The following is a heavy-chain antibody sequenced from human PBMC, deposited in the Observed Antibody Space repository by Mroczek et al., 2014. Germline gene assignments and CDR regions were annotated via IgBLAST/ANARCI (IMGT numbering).Heavy chain of an antibody. CDR2: ISSSSSYI. Sequence: VQLVQSGGGLVKPGGSLRLSCAASGFTFSSYSMNWVRQAPGKGLEWVSSISSSSSYIYYADSVKGRFTISRDNAKNSLYLQMNSLRAEDTAVYYCASSSGWYGIDWGQGTLVTVSS. V-gene: IGHV3-21*01. CDR3: ASSSGWYGID. J-gene: IGHJ4*02. D-gene: IGHD6-19*01. CDR1: GFTFSSYS.